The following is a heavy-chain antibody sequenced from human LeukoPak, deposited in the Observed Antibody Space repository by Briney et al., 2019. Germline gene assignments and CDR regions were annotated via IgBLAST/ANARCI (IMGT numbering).Heavy chain of an antibody. J-gene: IGHJ6*02. CDR2: IIPVFDTP. D-gene: IGHD2-15*01. Sequence: SVKVSCKASGGPFSNYVISWVRQAPGQGLEWMGGIIPVFDTPNYAQKFHGRVTITADASTSTAYMELSSLRSEDTAVYYCAVERGYCSGGSCLYYYYGMDVWGQGTTVTVSS. CDR1: GGPFSNYV. CDR3: AVERGYCSGGSCLYYYYGMDV. V-gene: IGHV1-69*01.